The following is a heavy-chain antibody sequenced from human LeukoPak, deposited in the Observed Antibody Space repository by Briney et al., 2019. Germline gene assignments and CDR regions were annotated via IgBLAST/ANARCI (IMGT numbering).Heavy chain of an antibody. CDR1: GYTFTNFG. CDR3: ARAGGWAREDYKADAFHI. J-gene: IGHJ3*02. Sequence: ASVKVSRKASGYTFTNFGISWVRQAPGQGLEWMGWISPYKGNTDYAQNLQGRVTMTTDPSTSTAYMELRSLRSDDTAVYYCARAGGWAREDYKADAFHIWGQGTMVTVSS. CDR2: ISPYKGNT. V-gene: IGHV1-18*01. D-gene: IGHD6-19*01.